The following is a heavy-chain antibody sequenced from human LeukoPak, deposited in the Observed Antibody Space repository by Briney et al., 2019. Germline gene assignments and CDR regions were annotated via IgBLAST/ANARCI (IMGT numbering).Heavy chain of an antibody. Sequence: SETLSLTCTVSGGSISSSSYYWGWIRQPPGKGLEWIGSIYYSGSTYYSPSLKSRVTISVDTSKNQVSLKLSSVTAADTAVYYCARGPYYDILTGYYRFFDYWGQGTLVTVSS. CDR2: IYYSGST. CDR1: GGSISSSSYY. V-gene: IGHV4-39*07. J-gene: IGHJ4*02. CDR3: ARGPYYDILTGYYRFFDY. D-gene: IGHD3-9*01.